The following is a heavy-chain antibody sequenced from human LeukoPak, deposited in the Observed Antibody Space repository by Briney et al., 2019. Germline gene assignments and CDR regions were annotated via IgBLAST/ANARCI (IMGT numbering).Heavy chain of an antibody. CDR3: ARDSGYCTNGVCWDAWFDP. V-gene: IGHV3-30*14. CDR2: ISYDGTDK. D-gene: IGHD2-8*01. Sequence: GGSLRLSCAASGITFSRSAMHWVRQAPGKGLEWVAIISYDGTDKYYLDSVKGRFTISRDNSKNTLYLQMNSLRAEDTAVYYCARDSGYCTNGVCWDAWFDPWGQGTLVTVSS. J-gene: IGHJ5*02. CDR1: GITFSRSA.